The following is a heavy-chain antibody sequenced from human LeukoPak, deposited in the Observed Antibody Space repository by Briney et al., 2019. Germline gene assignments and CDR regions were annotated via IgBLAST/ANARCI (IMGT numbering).Heavy chain of an antibody. D-gene: IGHD5-18*01. CDR1: GGSISSHY. Sequence: SETLSLTCTVSGGSISSHYWSWIRQPPGKGLEWIGYVFDNVRTKDNPSLNSRFTLSADTSKNQSSLRLPSVTAADTAVYYCATIKRGNIFGFFDFWGQGILVTFSS. CDR3: ATIKRGNIFGFFDF. CDR2: VFDNVRT. V-gene: IGHV4-59*11. J-gene: IGHJ4*02.